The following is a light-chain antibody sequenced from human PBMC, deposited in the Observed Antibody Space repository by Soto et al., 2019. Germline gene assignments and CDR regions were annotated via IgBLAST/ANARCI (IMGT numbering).Light chain of an antibody. CDR2: DAS. V-gene: IGKV3-11*01. Sequence: EIVLTQSPATLSLSPGERATLSCRASQSVSSYLAWYEQKPGQAPRLLIYDASNRATGNPARFSGSGSGTDFSLTIGRLVSEDFEVYYCQQRSNWLPRGFTFGPGTKVDIK. CDR3: QQRSNWLPRGFT. J-gene: IGKJ3*01. CDR1: QSVSSY.